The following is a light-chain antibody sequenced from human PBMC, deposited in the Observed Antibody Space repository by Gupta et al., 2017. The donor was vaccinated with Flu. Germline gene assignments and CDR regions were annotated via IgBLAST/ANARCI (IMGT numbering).Light chain of an antibody. CDR3: QQSDNMPWT. J-gene: IGKJ1*01. Sequence: DIQMTQSPSSLSASVGDRVTITCRASETISSYLSWFQQKPGKAPKLLIYGASSLQSGAPSRFSGSGYGTDFTLTISSLQREEFATYYCQQSDNMPWTFGQGTRLEIK. CDR2: GAS. V-gene: IGKV1-39*01. CDR1: ETISSY.